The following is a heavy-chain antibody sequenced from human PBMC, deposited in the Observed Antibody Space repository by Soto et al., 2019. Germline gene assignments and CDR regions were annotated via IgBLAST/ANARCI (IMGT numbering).Heavy chain of an antibody. Sequence: QVQLVESGGGVVQPGTSLRLSCAASGFTFSSYGMHWVRQAPGKGLGWVAVIYYDGSVQYYADSVRGRFNISRDNSRNTLYLQMNSLRTEDTAVYYCVKAGVGAPGTNWHLGHWGRGTLVTVSS. CDR2: IYYDGSVQ. J-gene: IGHJ2*01. CDR1: GFTFSSYG. D-gene: IGHD1-26*01. CDR3: VKAGVGAPGTNWHLGH. V-gene: IGHV3-33*06.